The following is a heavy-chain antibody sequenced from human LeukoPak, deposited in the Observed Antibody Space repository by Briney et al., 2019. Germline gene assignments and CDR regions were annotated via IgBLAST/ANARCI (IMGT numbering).Heavy chain of an antibody. CDR2: INTDGSIT. D-gene: IGHD6-13*01. CDR1: GFTFSSYW. V-gene: IGHV3-74*01. CDR3: ARGRSSNWFDY. Sequence: PGGSLRLSXAASGFTFSSYWMHWVRQAPGKGLVWVSRINTDGSITTYADSVKGRFTISRDNAKNTLYLQMNSLRAEDTAVYYCARGRSSNWFDYWGQGTLVTVSS. J-gene: IGHJ4*02.